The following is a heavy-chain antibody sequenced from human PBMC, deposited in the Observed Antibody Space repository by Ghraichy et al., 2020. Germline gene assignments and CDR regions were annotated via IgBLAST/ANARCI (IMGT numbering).Heavy chain of an antibody. CDR1: GFTFSSYS. V-gene: IGHV3-21*01. J-gene: IGHJ3*02. Sequence: SCAASGFTFSSYSMNWVRQAPGKGLEWVSSISSSSSYIYYADSVKGRFTISRDNAKNSLYLQMNSLRAEDTAVYYCARERGRAPNWGWGAFDIWGQGTMVTVSS. CDR3: ARERGRAPNWGWGAFDI. CDR2: ISSSSSYI. D-gene: IGHD7-27*01.